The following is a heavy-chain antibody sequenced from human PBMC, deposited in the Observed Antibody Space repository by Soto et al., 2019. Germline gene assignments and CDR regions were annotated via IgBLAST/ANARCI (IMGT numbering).Heavy chain of an antibody. Sequence: GASVKVSCKASGYTFTNYAVHWVRQAPGQRLEWMGWINTGNGNTKSSQNFQGRVTITRDTSASTAYMELSSLRSEDTAVFYFARSMAVAGPGDYYYLMDVWGQGPTGTVPS. D-gene: IGHD6-19*01. J-gene: IGHJ6*02. CDR2: INTGNGNT. CDR3: ARSMAVAGPGDYYYLMDV. CDR1: GYTFTNYA. V-gene: IGHV1-3*04.